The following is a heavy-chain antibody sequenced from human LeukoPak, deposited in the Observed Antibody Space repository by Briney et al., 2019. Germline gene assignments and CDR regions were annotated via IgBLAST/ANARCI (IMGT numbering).Heavy chain of an antibody. D-gene: IGHD4-17*01. V-gene: IGHV3-49*03. CDR2: IRSKAYGGTT. J-gene: IGHJ4*02. CDR3: TRSYGDYGPAY. Sequence: PGGALSLSCTASGFTLGDYAMSWFRQAPGKGLEWVGFIRSKAYGGTTEYAASVKGRFTISRDDSKSIADLQMNSLKTEDTAVYYCTRSYGDYGPAYWGQGTLVTVSS. CDR1: GFTLGDYA.